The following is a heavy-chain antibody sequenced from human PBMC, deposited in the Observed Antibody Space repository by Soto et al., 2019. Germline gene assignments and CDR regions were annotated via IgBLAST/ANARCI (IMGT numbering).Heavy chain of an antibody. J-gene: IGHJ4*02. D-gene: IGHD3-22*01. CDR3: ARDSSGYFDY. V-gene: IGHV1-3*01. CDR1: GYSFTSHP. Sequence: ASVKVSCKASGYSFTSHPLHWVRQAPGQRLEWMGWINAANGNTKYSRKFQGRVTITTDTSTSTAYMELRSLRSDDTAVYYCARDSSGYFDYWGQGTLVTVSS. CDR2: INAANGNT.